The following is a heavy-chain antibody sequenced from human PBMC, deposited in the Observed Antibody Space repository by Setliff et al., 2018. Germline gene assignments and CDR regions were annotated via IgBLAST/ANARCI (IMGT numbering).Heavy chain of an antibody. Sequence: LRLSCVTSGFPFSNYGMTWVRRAPGKGLEWISYISTSSTIIYYADSVKGRFTISRDNANHSLHLQMNSLRAEDTAVYFCAKDPGDSSGSFEYWGQGTPVTVS. CDR1: GFPFSNYG. CDR2: ISTSSTII. J-gene: IGHJ4*02. V-gene: IGHV3-48*01. D-gene: IGHD3-22*01. CDR3: AKDPGDSSGSFEY.